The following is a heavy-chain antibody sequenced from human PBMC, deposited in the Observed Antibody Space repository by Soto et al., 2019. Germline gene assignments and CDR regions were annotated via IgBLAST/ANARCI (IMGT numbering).Heavy chain of an antibody. Sequence: QVQLVESGGGVVQPGRSLRLSCAASGFTLSSYAMQWVRQAPGKGLEWVAVRSYDGSNKDYADSVKGRFTISRDNSKNTLYLQMNSLRAEDTAVYYCARETYYYDSSGYYYVGYFDYWGQGTLVTVSS. J-gene: IGHJ4*02. CDR1: GFTLSSYA. CDR3: ARETYYYDSSGYYYVGYFDY. V-gene: IGHV3-30-3*01. CDR2: RSYDGSNK. D-gene: IGHD3-22*01.